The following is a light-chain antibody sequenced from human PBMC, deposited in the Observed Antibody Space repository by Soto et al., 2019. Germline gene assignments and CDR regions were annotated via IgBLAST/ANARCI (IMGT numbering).Light chain of an antibody. CDR2: GAS. CDR3: QQYGNSPRIS. V-gene: IGKV3-20*01. Sequence: EIVLTQSPGTLSLSPGERATLSCRASQGVSSRYLAWYQQKPGQAPRLLIYGASSRATGIPDRFSGSGSGTDFTLTIITLEPEDFAVYNCQQYGNSPRISFGQGTRLEIK. CDR1: QGVSSRY. J-gene: IGKJ5*01.